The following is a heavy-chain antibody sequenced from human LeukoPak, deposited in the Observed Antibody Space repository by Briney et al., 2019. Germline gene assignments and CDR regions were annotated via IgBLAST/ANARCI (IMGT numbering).Heavy chain of an antibody. CDR1: GGSFSGYY. CDR3: ARGELQPRYFNR. J-gene: IGHJ4*02. Sequence: PSETLSLTCAVYGGSFSGYYWSWIRQPPGKGLEWIGEINHSGSTNYNPSLKSRVTISVDTSKNQFSLKLSSVTAADTAVYYCARGELQPRYFNRWGQGTLVTVSS. D-gene: IGHD1-26*01. V-gene: IGHV4-34*01. CDR2: INHSGST.